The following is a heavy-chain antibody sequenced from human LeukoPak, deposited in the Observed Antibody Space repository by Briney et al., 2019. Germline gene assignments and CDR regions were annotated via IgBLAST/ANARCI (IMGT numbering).Heavy chain of an antibody. CDR2: IYYSGST. CDR1: GGSISSGGYY. J-gene: IGHJ4*02. Sequence: SETLSLTCTVSGGSISSGGYYWSWIRQHPGKGLEWLGYIYYSGSTYYNPSLKSRVTISVDTSKNQFSLKLTSLTAADTAVYYCAGEVRGVTVHFDYWGQGTLVTVSS. CDR3: AGEVRGVTVHFDY. V-gene: IGHV4-31*03. D-gene: IGHD3-10*01.